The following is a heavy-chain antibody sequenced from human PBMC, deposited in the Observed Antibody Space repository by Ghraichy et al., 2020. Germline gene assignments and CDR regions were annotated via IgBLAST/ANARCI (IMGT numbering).Heavy chain of an antibody. D-gene: IGHD3-22*01. J-gene: IGHJ6*01. CDR1: GFTFSSYG. V-gene: IGHV3-30-3*01. CDR2: ISYDGSNK. Sequence: LSLTCAASGFTFSSYGIHWVRQAPGKGLEWVAVISYDGSNKYHAETVKGRFTISRDNSKNTLYLQMNSLRAEDTAVYYCARAGSTYSSLSQTLFDTGIELRGPGTPVP. CDR3: ARAGSTYSSLSQTLFDTGIEL.